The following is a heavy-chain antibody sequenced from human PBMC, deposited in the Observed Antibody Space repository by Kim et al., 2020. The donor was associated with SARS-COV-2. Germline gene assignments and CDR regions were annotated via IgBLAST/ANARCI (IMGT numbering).Heavy chain of an antibody. CDR2: IYSGGST. V-gene: IGHV3-53*01. D-gene: IGHD3-16*01. CDR1: GFTVSSNY. Sequence: GGSLRLSCAASGFTVSSNYMSWVRQAPGKGLEWVSVIYSGGSTYYADSVKGRFTISRDNSKNTLYLQMNSLRAEDTAVYYCESRKFQGATIPLYYFDYWGQGTLVTVSS. CDR3: ESRKFQGATIPLYYFDY. J-gene: IGHJ4*02.